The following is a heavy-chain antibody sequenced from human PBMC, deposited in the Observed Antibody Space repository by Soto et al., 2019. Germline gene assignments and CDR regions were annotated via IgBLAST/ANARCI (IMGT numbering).Heavy chain of an antibody. CDR1: GYTFTSYG. CDR3: ARDGIAVAGTSRDYYYGMDV. V-gene: IGHV1-18*04. J-gene: IGHJ6*02. Sequence: QVQLVQSGPEVKKPGASVKVSCKASGYTFTSYGISWVRQAPGQGLEWMGWISAYNGATNYAQKFQGRVTMTTDTSTGTAYMELRSLRSDDTAVYYCARDGIAVAGTSRDYYYGMDVWGQGTTVTVSS. CDR2: ISAYNGAT. D-gene: IGHD6-19*01.